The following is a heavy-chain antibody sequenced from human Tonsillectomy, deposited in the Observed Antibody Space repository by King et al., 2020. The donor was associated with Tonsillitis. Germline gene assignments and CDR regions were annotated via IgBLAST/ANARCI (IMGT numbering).Heavy chain of an antibody. CDR1: GGSISSSSYY. V-gene: IGHV4-39*07. CDR2: IYYSGST. D-gene: IGHD3-22*01. CDR3: ARYYYDSSGYYGGYGY. Sequence: QLQESGPGLVKPSETLSLTCTVSGGSISSSSYYWGWIRQPPGKGLEWIGSIYYSGSTYYNPSLKSRVTISVDTSKNQFSLKLSTVTAADTAVYYCARYYYDSSGYYGGYGYWGQGTLVTVSS. J-gene: IGHJ4*02.